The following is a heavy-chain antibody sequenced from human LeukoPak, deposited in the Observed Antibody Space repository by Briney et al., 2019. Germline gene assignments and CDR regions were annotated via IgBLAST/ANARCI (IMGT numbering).Heavy chain of an antibody. CDR1: GYTFTSYD. Sequence: ASVKVSCKASGYTFTSYDINWVRQAPGQGLEWMGWMNPNSGNTGYAQKFQGRVTMTRNTSISTAYMELSSLRSEDMAVYYCARRGYSYGYTFDYWGQGTLVTVSS. CDR3: ARRGYSYGYTFDY. J-gene: IGHJ4*02. D-gene: IGHD5-18*01. CDR2: MNPNSGNT. V-gene: IGHV1-8*01.